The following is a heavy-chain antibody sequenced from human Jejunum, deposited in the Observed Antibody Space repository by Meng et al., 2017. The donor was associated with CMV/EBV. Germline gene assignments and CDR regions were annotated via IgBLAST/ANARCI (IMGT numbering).Heavy chain of an antibody. Sequence: GGSISRDHWSSIRQPPGKGLEFIGYIYYRGNTNQNPSLKSRVTISADPSKNRISLQLTSVTAADTAVYYCARVSPDYGGNSYFDYWGQGIRVTVSS. D-gene: IGHD4-23*01. CDR2: IYYRGNT. CDR1: GGSISRDH. CDR3: ARVSPDYGGNSYFDY. J-gene: IGHJ4*02. V-gene: IGHV4-59*01.